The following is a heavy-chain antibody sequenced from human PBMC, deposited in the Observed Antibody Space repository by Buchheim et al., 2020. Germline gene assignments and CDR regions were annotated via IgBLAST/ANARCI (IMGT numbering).Heavy chain of an antibody. V-gene: IGHV4-4*02. CDR2: IYHSGST. J-gene: IGHJ5*02. Sequence: QVQLQESGPGLVKPSGTLSLTCAVSGGAISNSNWWSWVRQPPGKGLEWIGEIYHSGSTNYNPSLKSRVTISVDKSKNQFSLNLSSVTAADTAVYYCARPLGGCSSTSCYSGGMWFDPWGQGTL. CDR3: ARPLGGCSSTSCYSGGMWFDP. D-gene: IGHD2-2*01. CDR1: GGAISNSNW.